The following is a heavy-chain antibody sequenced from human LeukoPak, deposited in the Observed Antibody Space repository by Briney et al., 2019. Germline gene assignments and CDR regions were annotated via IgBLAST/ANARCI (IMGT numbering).Heavy chain of an antibody. Sequence: SETLSLTCTVSGGSISSYYWSWIRQPPGKGLEWIGYIYYSGSTNYNPSLKSRVTISVDTSKNQFSLKLSSVTAADTAVYYCTRAVVPAAHGGDAFDIWGQGTMVTVSS. D-gene: IGHD2-2*01. CDR2: IYYSGST. J-gene: IGHJ3*02. V-gene: IGHV4-59*01. CDR3: TRAVVPAAHGGDAFDI. CDR1: GGSISSYY.